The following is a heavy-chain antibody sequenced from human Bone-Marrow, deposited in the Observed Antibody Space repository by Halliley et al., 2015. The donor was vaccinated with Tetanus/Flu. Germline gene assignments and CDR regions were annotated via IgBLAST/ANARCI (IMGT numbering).Heavy chain of an antibody. CDR1: GFTFRNYW. CDR2: IKQDGSEK. V-gene: IGHV3-7*01. J-gene: IGHJ6*02. Sequence: SLRLSCAASGFTFRNYWMSWVRQAPGKGLEWVANIKQDGSEKYYVDSVKGRSTISRDNAKNSLYLQMNSLRAEDTAVYYCAREKTAAVVIDYYYYGMDVWGQGTTVTVSS. D-gene: IGHD3-22*01. CDR3: AREKTAAVVIDYYYYGMDV.